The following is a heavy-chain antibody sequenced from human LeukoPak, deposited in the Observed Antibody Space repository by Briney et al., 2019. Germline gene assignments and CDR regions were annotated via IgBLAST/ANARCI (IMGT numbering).Heavy chain of an antibody. CDR1: GFTFSSCA. D-gene: IGHD1-26*01. Sequence: PGGSLRLSCAASGFTFSSCAMNWVRQAPGKGLEWVSGISGSGGITHYADSVRGRFTISRDNSKNTLYLQMNSLRAEDTAVYYCAKDPLVWELPADDYWGQGTLVTVSS. CDR2: ISGSGGIT. V-gene: IGHV3-23*01. CDR3: AKDPLVWELPADDY. J-gene: IGHJ4*02.